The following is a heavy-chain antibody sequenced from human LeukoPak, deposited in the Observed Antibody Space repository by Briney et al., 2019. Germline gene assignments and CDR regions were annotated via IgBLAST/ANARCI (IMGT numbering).Heavy chain of an antibody. CDR3: AREGVGAPRLEY. CDR1: GFTFSSYA. CDR2: IYSGGST. J-gene: IGHJ4*02. D-gene: IGHD1-26*01. V-gene: IGHV3-66*01. Sequence: GGSLRLSCAASGFTFSSYAMSWVRQAPGKGLEWVSVIYSGGSTYYADSVKGRFTISRDNSKNTLYLQMNSLRAEDTAVYYCAREGVGAPRLEYWGQGTLVTVSS.